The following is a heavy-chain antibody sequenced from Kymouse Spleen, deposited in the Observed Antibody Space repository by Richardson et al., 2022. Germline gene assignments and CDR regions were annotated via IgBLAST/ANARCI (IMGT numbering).Heavy chain of an antibody. CDR3: TRSRITIF*LVIITSL. D-gene: IGHD3-9*01. J-gene: IGHJ4*02. Sequence: EVQLVESGGGLVQPGGSLKLSCAASGFTFSGSAMHWVRQASGKGLEWVGRIRSKANSYATAYAASVKGRFTISRDDSKNTAYLQMNSLKTEDTAVYYCTRSRITIF*LVIITSLLGPGNPGHRLL. CDR2: IRSKANSYAT. V-gene: IGHV3-73*02. CDR1: GFTFSGSA.